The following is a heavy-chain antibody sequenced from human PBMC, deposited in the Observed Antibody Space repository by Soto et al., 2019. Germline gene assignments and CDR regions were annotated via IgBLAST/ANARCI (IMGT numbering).Heavy chain of an antibody. CDR2: IYWDDDK. CDR3: AHVTYGDYGGY. CDR1: GFSLSTNGVS. V-gene: IGHV2-5*02. D-gene: IGHD4-17*01. J-gene: IGHJ4*02. Sequence: QVTLKESGPTLVKPTQTLTLTCTFSGFSLSTNGVSVAWIRQPPGKALEWLALIYWDDDKRYSPSLQSRLTITKDTSKSQVVLTMTNMDPVDTGTYYCAHVTYGDYGGYWGQGALVTVSS.